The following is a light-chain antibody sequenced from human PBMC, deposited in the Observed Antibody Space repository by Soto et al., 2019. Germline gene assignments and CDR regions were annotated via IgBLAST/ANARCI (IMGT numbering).Light chain of an antibody. CDR1: QSVSSSF. CDR2: GAS. CDR3: QQYDSSPWT. J-gene: IGKJ1*01. Sequence: ESVLTQSPGTLSSSPGDRATLSCRASQSVSSSFLAWYQLKPGQAPRLLIYGASSRATGIPDRFSGSGSGTDFTLTISRLEPEDFAVYYCQQYDSSPWTFGQGTKVEIK. V-gene: IGKV3-20*01.